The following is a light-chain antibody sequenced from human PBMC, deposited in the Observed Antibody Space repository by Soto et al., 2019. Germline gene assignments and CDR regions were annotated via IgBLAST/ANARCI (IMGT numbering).Light chain of an antibody. V-gene: IGKV1-39*01. CDR2: AAS. CDR1: QSISSY. J-gene: IGKJ5*01. CDR3: QQRQYWPPIT. Sequence: DIQMTQSPSTLSGSVGDRVTITCRASQSISSYLNWYQQKPGKAPKLLIYAASSLQSGVPSRFSGSGSGTDFTLTISSLEPEDFAIYYCQQRQYWPPITFGQGTRLEIK.